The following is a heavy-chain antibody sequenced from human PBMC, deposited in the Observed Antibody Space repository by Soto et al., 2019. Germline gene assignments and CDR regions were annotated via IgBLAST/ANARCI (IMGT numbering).Heavy chain of an antibody. J-gene: IGHJ4*02. D-gene: IGHD4-17*01. CDR1: GFTVSSNY. CDR3: ARGPMTTVPHGGFDY. Sequence: EVQLVESGGGLIQPGGSLRLSCAASGFTVSSNYMSWVRQAPGKGLEWVSVIYSGGSTYYADSVKGRFTISRDNSKNTLYLQMNSLRAEDTAVYYCARGPMTTVPHGGFDYWGQGTLVTVSS. V-gene: IGHV3-53*01. CDR2: IYSGGST.